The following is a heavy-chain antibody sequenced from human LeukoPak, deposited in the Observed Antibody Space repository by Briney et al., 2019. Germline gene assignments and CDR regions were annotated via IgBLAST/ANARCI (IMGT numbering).Heavy chain of an antibody. D-gene: IGHD3-9*01. CDR2: IKSKTDGGTT. J-gene: IGHJ4*02. CDR3: TTDPLYRYFDWLVFDY. CDR1: GFTFSNAW. V-gene: IGHV3-15*01. Sequence: PGGSLRLSCAASGFTFSNAWMSWVRQAPGKGLEWVGRIKSKTDGGTTDYAAPVKGRFTISRDDSKNTLYLQMNSLKTEDTAVYYCTTDPLYRYFDWLVFDYWGQGTLVTVSS.